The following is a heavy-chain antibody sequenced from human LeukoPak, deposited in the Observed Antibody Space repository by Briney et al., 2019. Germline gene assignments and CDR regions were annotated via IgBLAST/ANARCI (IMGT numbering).Heavy chain of an antibody. CDR3: ARVDGYSYGGSFDY. J-gene: IGHJ4*02. D-gene: IGHD5-18*01. V-gene: IGHV1-8*01. CDR2: MNPNSGNT. Sequence: ASVKVSCKASGYTFTSYDINWVRQATGQGLEWMGWMNPNSGNTGYAQKFQGRVTMTRNTSISTAYMELSSLRSEDTAVYYCARVDGYSYGGSFDYWGQGTLVTVSS. CDR1: GYTFTSYD.